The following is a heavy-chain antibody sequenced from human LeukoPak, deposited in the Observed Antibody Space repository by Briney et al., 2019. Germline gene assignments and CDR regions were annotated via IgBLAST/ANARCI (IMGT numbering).Heavy chain of an antibody. CDR2: IYPGDSDT. D-gene: IGHD3-22*01. CDR1: GYSFTSYW. Sequence: GESLKISCRGSGYSFTSYWIGWVRQMPGKGLEWMVIIYPGDSDTRYSPSFQGQVTIPADKSISTAYLQWSSLKASDTAMYYCATRTSFSYYYDSSGYSTRPYYFDYWGQGTLVTVSS. V-gene: IGHV5-51*01. CDR3: ATRTSFSYYYDSSGYSTRPYYFDY. J-gene: IGHJ4*02.